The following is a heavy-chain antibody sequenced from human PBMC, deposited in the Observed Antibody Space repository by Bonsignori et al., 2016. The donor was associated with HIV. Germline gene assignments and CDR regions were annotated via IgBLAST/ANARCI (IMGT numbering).Heavy chain of an antibody. Sequence: VRQMPGKGLEWMAVISPHYFDTRYNPSFQGQVTVSADKSTNTAYLQWSSVKASDTAMYYCARRGVRYCGGDCFADYWGQGTQVTVSS. CDR2: ISPHYFDT. V-gene: IGHV5-51*01. CDR3: ARRGVRYCGGDCFADY. D-gene: IGHD2-21*02. J-gene: IGHJ4*02.